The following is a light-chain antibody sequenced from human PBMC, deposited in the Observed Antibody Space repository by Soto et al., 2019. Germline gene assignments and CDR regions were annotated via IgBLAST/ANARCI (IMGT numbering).Light chain of an antibody. J-gene: IGLJ2*01. V-gene: IGLV2-14*03. CDR1: SSDVGGYNY. CDR3: SSYATSTTVL. Sequence: QSALTQPPSVAGSTGQSITISCTGTSSDVGGYNYVSWYQQHPGRAPQLMIYDVSNRPSGVSNRFSGSRSGNTASLTISGLQAEDEADYYCSSYATSTTVLFGGGTKLTVL. CDR2: DVS.